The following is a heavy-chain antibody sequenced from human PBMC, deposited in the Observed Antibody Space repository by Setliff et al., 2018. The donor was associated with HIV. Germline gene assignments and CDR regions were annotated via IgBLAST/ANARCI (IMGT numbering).Heavy chain of an antibody. D-gene: IGHD3-22*01. CDR2: IIPILGIA. CDR1: GGTFSSYA. J-gene: IGHJ4*02. Sequence: GASVKVSCKASGGTFSSYAISWVRQAPGQGLEWMGGIIPILGIANYAQKFQGRVTITADESTSTAYMELSSLRSEDTAVYYYARDYSPTFYYYDSSGTFDYWGQGTLVTSPQ. V-gene: IGHV1-69*10. CDR3: ARDYSPTFYYYDSSGTFDY.